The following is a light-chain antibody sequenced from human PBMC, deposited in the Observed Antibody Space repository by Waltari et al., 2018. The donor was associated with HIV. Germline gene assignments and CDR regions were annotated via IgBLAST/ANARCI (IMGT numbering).Light chain of an antibody. J-gene: IGLJ2*01. CDR1: SSDVGTYHL. V-gene: IGLV2-23*02. CDR3: CSYAGSRTFVV. Sequence: QSALTQPASVSGSPGQSPTIPCTGPSSDVGTYHLVSWYQQHPGKAPKLIIYGVSKRPSGVSDRFSGSKSGNMASLTISGLQAEDEADYYCCSYAGSRTFVVFGGGTKLTVL. CDR2: GVS.